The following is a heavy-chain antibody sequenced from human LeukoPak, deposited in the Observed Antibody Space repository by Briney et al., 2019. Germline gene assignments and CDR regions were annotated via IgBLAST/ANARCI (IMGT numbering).Heavy chain of an antibody. V-gene: IGHV4-59*01. CDR3: ARETNNYYDSSAFDI. Sequence: PSETLSLTCAVYGGSFSGYYWSWIRQPPGKGLEWIGYIYYSGSTNYNPSLKSRVTISVDTSKNQFSLKLSSVTAADTAVYYCARETNNYYDSSAFDIWGQGTMVTVSS. D-gene: IGHD3-22*01. CDR2: IYYSGST. J-gene: IGHJ3*02. CDR1: GGSFSGYY.